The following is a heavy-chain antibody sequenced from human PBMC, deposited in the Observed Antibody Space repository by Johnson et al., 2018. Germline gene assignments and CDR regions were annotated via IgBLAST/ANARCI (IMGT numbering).Heavy chain of an antibody. J-gene: IGHJ3*02. CDR3: AGYSSGWYGAFDI. CDR1: GFTVSSNY. V-gene: IGHV3-66*02. D-gene: IGHD6-19*01. CDR2: IYSGGST. Sequence: VQLVESGGGLVQPGGSLRLSCAASGFTVSSNYMSWVRQAPGKGLEWVSVIYSGGSTYYADSVKGRFTISRDNSKNTLYLQMNSLRAEDTAVYYCAGYSSGWYGAFDIWGQGTMVTVSS.